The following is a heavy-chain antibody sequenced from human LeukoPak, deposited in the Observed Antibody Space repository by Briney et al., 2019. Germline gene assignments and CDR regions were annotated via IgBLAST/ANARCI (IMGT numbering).Heavy chain of an antibody. Sequence: SQTLSLTCTVSGGSISSGSYYWSWLRQPAGTGLEWIGRSYTSGSTNYNPSLKSRVTISVDTSKNQFSLKLSSVTAADPAVYYCAREGHDYYDSSGYYGRNWFDPWGQGTLVTVSS. CDR1: GGSISSGSYY. V-gene: IGHV4-61*02. D-gene: IGHD3-22*01. CDR3: AREGHDYYDSSGYYGRNWFDP. CDR2: SYTSGST. J-gene: IGHJ5*02.